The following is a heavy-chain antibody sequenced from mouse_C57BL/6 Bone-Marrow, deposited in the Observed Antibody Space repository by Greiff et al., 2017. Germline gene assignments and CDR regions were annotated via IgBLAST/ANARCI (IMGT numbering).Heavy chain of an antibody. CDR2: IDPATGNT. J-gene: IGHJ3*01. V-gene: IGHV14-3*01. CDR1: GFNIKNSY. D-gene: IGHD2-2*01. Sequence: EVQLVESVAELVRPGASVKLSCTASGFNIKNSYMHWVQQRPEQGLEWIGRIDPATGNTTYAPKFQGTATLTAEKSSNTAYLQLSSLPTEDNAIYYCAGFYGYGGGFAYWGQGTLVTVSA. CDR3: AGFYGYGGGFAY.